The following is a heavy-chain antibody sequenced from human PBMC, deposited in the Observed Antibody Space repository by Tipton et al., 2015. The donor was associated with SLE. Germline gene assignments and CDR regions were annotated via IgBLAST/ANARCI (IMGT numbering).Heavy chain of an antibody. CDR2: INPNSGGT. Sequence: QLVQSGAEVKKPGASVKVSCKASGYTFTGYYMHWVRQAPGQGLEWMGRINPNSGGTNYAQKFQGRVTMTRDTSISTAYMELSRLSSDGTGVYFWARALYLYDMSGSVPCAIDIWGPATMVPLFS. CDR1: GYTFTGYY. J-gene: IGHJ3*02. CDR3: ARALYLYDMSGSVPCAIDI. D-gene: IGHD3-22*01. V-gene: IGHV1-2*05.